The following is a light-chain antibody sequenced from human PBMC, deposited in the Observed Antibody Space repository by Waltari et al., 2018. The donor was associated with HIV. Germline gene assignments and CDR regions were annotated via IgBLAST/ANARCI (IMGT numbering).Light chain of an antibody. V-gene: IGKV1-5*03. Sequence: DIQLTQSPSTLPTSVGDRVIITCRASQTVNKCLAWYQQKLGRAPRVIIYQSSTLENGVPSRFSGSASGVDFTLTISSLQPEDLGTYYCQQYNSLPWTFGQGTRVEV. CDR3: QQYNSLPWT. J-gene: IGKJ1*01. CDR1: QTVNKC. CDR2: QSS.